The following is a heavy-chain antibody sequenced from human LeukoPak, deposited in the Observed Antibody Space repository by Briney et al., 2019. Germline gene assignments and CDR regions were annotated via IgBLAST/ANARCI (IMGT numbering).Heavy chain of an antibody. CDR1: GFTFSNYA. J-gene: IGHJ4*02. CDR2: ISGSGRIT. V-gene: IGHV3-23*01. Sequence: PGGSLRLSCAASGFTFSNYAMHWVRQPPGKGLEWVSAISGSGRITYYADSVKGRFTISRDNSRNTLSLQMNSLRVEDTAVYYCAKIADDSGSDYWAQGTLVTVSS. D-gene: IGHD3-10*01. CDR3: AKIADDSGSDY.